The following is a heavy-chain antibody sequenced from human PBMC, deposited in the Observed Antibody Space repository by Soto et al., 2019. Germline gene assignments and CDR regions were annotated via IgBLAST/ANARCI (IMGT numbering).Heavy chain of an antibody. V-gene: IGHV3-23*01. CDR2: ISGSGGST. CDR3: AKEPSSILYSSRAELGDDWFDP. CDR1: GFTFSSYA. Sequence: GGSLRLSCAASGFTFSSYAMSWVRQAPGKGLEWVSAISGSGGSTYYADSVKGRFTISRDNSKNTLYLQMNSLRAEDTAVYYCAKEPSSILYSSRAELGDDWFDPWGQGTLVTVSS. D-gene: IGHD6-13*01. J-gene: IGHJ5*02.